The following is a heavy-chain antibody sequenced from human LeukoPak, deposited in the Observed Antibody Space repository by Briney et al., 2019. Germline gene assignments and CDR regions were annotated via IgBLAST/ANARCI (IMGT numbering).Heavy chain of an antibody. CDR3: AKDRVRPDEYYDFWSGYAL. Sequence: SETLSLTCTVSGGSISSYYWSWIRQPPGKGLEWIGYIYYSGSTNYNPSLKSRVTISVDTSKNQFSLKLSSVTAADTAVYYCAKDRVRPDEYYDFWSGYALWGQRTLVTVSS. V-gene: IGHV4-59*01. CDR1: GGSISSYY. J-gene: IGHJ4*02. D-gene: IGHD3-3*01. CDR2: IYYSGST.